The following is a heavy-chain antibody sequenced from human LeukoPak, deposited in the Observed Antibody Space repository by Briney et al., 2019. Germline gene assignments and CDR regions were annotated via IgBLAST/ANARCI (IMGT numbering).Heavy chain of an antibody. V-gene: IGHV1-2*02. D-gene: IGHD3-22*01. CDR3: ARSWTPYYYDSSGYYREYFQH. J-gene: IGHJ1*01. CDR1: GYTFTSYG. CDR2: INPNSGGT. Sequence: ASVEVSCKTSGYTFTSYGISWVRQAPGQGLEWMGWINPNSGGTNYAQKFQGRVTMTRDTSISTAYMELSRLRSDDTAVYYCARSWTPYYYDSSGYYREYFQHWGQGTLVTVSS.